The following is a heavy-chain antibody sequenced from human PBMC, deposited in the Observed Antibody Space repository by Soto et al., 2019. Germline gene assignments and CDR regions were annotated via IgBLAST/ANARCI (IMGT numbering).Heavy chain of an antibody. CDR2: IWHDVTTK. CDR1: GFTFSTSG. J-gene: IGHJ4*02. CDR3: ARGNQLLYGEVPFDY. V-gene: IGHV3-33*01. D-gene: IGHD2-2*02. Sequence: QVHLVESGGGVVQPGRSLRLSCAASGFTFSTSGMHWVRQAPGKGLAWVALIWHDVTTKYNTDSVKGRLTISRDNFKSTLYLQMNSLRAEDTAVYYCARGNQLLYGEVPFDYWGQGTLVTVSS.